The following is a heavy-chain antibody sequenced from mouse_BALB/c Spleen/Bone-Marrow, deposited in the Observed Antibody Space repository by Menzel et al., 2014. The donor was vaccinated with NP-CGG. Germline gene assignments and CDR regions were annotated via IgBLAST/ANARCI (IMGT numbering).Heavy chain of an antibody. V-gene: IGHV5-4*02. CDR2: ISDGGSYT. Sequence: EVMLVESGGGLAKPGGSLKLSCAASGFTFSDYYMYWVRQTPEKRLEWVATISDGGSYTYYPDSVKGRFTISRDNAKNNLFLQLSGLKSEDTAMYYCAREVSMDYWGQGTSVTVSS. CDR3: AREVSMDY. J-gene: IGHJ4*01. CDR1: GFTFSDYY.